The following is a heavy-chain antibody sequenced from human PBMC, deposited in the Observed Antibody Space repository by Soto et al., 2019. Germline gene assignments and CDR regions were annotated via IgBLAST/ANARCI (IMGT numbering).Heavy chain of an antibody. V-gene: IGHV1-8*01. CDR3: AGEVLTSSNQTNWFGP. CDR1: GYTFTSFD. J-gene: IGHJ5*02. Sequence: ASVKVSCKASGYTFTSFDINWVRQASGQGLEWMGWMNPNSGNTIYAQKFQGRVTMTRNTSINTAYMELSSLRSDDTALYYCAGEVLTSSNQTNWFGPWGRGTPVTVSS. CDR2: MNPNSGNT. D-gene: IGHD3-9*01.